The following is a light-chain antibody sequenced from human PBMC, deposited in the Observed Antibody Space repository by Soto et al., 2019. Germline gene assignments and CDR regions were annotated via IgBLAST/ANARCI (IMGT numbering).Light chain of an antibody. CDR3: QQYNSYPWT. J-gene: IGKJ1*01. V-gene: IGKV1-5*01. Sequence: DIQMTQSHSSLSASVGDRVTITCRASQSISGWLAWYQQKPGKAPKLLIYDVSSLESGVPSRLSGSGSGTEFTLAISSLQPDDFATYYSQQYNSYPWTFGQGTRWIS. CDR2: DVS. CDR1: QSISGW.